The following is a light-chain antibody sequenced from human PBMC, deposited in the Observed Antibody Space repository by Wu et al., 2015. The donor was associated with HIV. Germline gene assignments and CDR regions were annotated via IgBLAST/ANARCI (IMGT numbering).Light chain of an antibody. Sequence: IVLTQSPGTVSLSPGERATLSCRASQTVTNNQLAWYQQKPGQSPRLLIYGASDRATGIPDRFSGSGSGTDFTLTISSLEPEDFAVYYCQHRSNWPTFGQGTKVEIQ. CDR1: QTVTNNQ. V-gene: IGKV3D-20*02. CDR2: GAS. CDR3: QHRSNWPT. J-gene: IGKJ1*01.